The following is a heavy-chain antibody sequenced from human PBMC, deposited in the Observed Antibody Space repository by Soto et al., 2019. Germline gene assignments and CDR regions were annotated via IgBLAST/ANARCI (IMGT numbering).Heavy chain of an antibody. D-gene: IGHD3-16*02. J-gene: IGHJ4*02. Sequence: SETLSLTCAVSGGSISSGGYSWSWIRQPPGKGLEWIGYIYHSGSTYYNPSLKSRVTISVDRSKNQFSLKLSSVTAADTAVYYCARGYDYVWGSYRPSRYFDYWGQGTLVTVSS. CDR3: ARGYDYVWGSYRPSRYFDY. V-gene: IGHV4-30-2*01. CDR2: IYHSGST. CDR1: GGSISSGGYS.